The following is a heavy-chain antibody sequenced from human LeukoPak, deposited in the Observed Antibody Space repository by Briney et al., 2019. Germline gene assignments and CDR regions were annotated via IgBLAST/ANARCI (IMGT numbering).Heavy chain of an antibody. J-gene: IGHJ4*02. CDR1: GGSISSYY. Sequence: SETLSLTCTVSGGSISSYYWSWIRQPPGKGLEWIGYIYYSGSTNYNPSLKSRVTISVDTSKNQFPLKLSSVTAADTAVYDCSRVQFHYYGAIGLFDDWGQGTLVTVSS. CDR2: IYYSGST. D-gene: IGHD4/OR15-4a*01. CDR3: SRVQFHYYGAIGLFDD. V-gene: IGHV4-59*01.